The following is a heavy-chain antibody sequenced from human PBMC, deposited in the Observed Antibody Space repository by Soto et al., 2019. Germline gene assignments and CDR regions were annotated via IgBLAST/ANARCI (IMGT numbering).Heavy chain of an antibody. J-gene: IGHJ5*02. CDR2: INSDGSST. V-gene: IGHV3-74*01. CDR1: GFTFSSYW. D-gene: IGHD6-13*01. Sequence: RLSCAASGFTFSSYWMHWVRQAPGKGLVWVSRINSDGSSTSYADSVKGRFTISRDNAKNTLYLQMNSLRAEDTAVYYCARVIVPSSSWYMNWFDPWGQGTLVTVSS. CDR3: ARVIVPSSSWYMNWFDP.